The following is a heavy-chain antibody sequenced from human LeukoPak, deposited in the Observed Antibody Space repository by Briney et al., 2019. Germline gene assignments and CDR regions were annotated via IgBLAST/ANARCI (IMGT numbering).Heavy chain of an antibody. CDR3: ARADIRYSYGYYNWFDP. Sequence: ASVKVSCKASRDSFNNYPIDWVRQAPGPGLEWMGGIIPIFGTANYAQKFQGRVTITADKSTSTAYMELSSLRSEDTAVYYCARADIRYSYGYYNWFDPWGQGTLVTVSS. CDR2: IIPIFGTA. J-gene: IGHJ5*02. CDR1: RDSFNNYP. V-gene: IGHV1-69*06. D-gene: IGHD5-18*01.